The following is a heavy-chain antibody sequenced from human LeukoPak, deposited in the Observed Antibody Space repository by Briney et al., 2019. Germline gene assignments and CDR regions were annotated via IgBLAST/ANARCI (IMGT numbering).Heavy chain of an antibody. CDR2: ISSSSSYI. D-gene: IGHD6-13*01. Sequence: AGGSLRLSCAVSGFTFSSDSMNWVRQAPGKGPEWASSISSSSSYIYYANSVKGRFTISRDNAKNLLYLQMNSLRAEDTAVYYCAREQAAAGRAYFDYWGQGTLVTVSS. J-gene: IGHJ4*02. CDR3: AREQAAAGRAYFDY. V-gene: IGHV3-21*01. CDR1: GFTFSSDS.